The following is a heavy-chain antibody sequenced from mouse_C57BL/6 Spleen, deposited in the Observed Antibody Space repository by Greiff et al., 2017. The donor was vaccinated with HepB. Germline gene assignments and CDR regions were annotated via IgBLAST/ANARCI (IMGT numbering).Heavy chain of an antibody. Sequence: VQLQQPGAELVKPGASVKLSCKASGYTFTSYWMQWVKQRPGQGLEWIGEIDPSDSYTNYNQKFKGKATLTVDTSSSTAYMQLSSLTSEDSAVYYCARYNYDYWYVDVWGTGTTVTVSS. CDR2: IDPSDSYT. D-gene: IGHD2-4*01. J-gene: IGHJ1*03. CDR3: ARYNYDYWYVDV. CDR1: GYTFTSYW. V-gene: IGHV1-50*01.